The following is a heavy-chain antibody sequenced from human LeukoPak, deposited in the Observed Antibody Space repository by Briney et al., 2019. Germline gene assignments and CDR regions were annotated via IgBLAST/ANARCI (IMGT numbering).Heavy chain of an antibody. Sequence: GGSLRLSCAVSEFSVSSNYMNWVRQAPGKGLERVSVIYSGGATYYADSVRGRFTISRDNSKNMVSLQMTSLGAEDTAVYYCARGRFSGPDDYWGQGTLVTVSS. CDR1: EFSVSSNY. V-gene: IGHV3-53*01. D-gene: IGHD6-19*01. J-gene: IGHJ4*02. CDR3: ARGRFSGPDDY. CDR2: IYSGGAT.